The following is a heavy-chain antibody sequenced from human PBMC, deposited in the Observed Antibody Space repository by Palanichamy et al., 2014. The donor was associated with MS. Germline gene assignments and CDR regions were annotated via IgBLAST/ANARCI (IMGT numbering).Heavy chain of an antibody. CDR3: ATQFNFLFDY. V-gene: IGHV4-30-4*01. Sequence: QVQLQESGPGLVRPSQTLSLTCTVSGGSVTSGGYFWSWVRQTPGKGLEWIGYISYSGNDYYNPSLRGRVSISADTSKNQFSLKLSSVTAADTAVYFCATQFNFLFDYWGQGILDAVSS. CDR2: ISYSGND. D-gene: IGHD1-20*01. J-gene: IGHJ4*02. CDR1: GGSVTSGGYF.